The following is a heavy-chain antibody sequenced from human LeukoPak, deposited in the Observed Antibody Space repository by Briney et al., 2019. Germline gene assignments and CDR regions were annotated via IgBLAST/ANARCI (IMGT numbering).Heavy chain of an antibody. J-gene: IGHJ6*02. V-gene: IGHV3-11*01. CDR1: GFTFSDYY. CDR3: AREAYCSSTSCYGGGLYGMDV. D-gene: IGHD2-2*01. Sequence: GGSLRLSCAASGFTFSDYYMSWIRQAPGKGLEWVSYISSSGSTIYYADSVKGRFTISRDNAKNSPYLQMNSLRAEDTAVYYCAREAYCSSTSCYGGGLYGMDVWGQGTMVTVSS. CDR2: ISSSGSTI.